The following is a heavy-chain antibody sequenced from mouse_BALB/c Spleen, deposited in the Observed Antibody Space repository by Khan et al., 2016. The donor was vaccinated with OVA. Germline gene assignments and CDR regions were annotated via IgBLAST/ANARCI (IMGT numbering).Heavy chain of an antibody. J-gene: IGHJ3*01. V-gene: IGHV5-6-3*01. Sequence: EVELVESGGGLVQPGGSLKLSCAASGFTFSSYGMSWVRQTPDKRLELVATINSNGGSTYYPDSVKGRFTISRDNAKNTLYLHMSSLKSEDTAMYYCASVSTMSTTGFAYWGQGTLVTVSA. D-gene: IGHD2-4*01. CDR1: GFTFSSYG. CDR2: INSNGGST. CDR3: ASVSTMSTTGFAY.